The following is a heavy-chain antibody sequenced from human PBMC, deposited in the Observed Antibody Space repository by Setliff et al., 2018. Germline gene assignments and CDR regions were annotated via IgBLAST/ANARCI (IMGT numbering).Heavy chain of an antibody. CDR2: IIPIFGTA. J-gene: IGHJ6*03. CDR1: GDTFSSYA. Sequence: SVKVSCKASGDTFSSYAINWVRQAPGQGLEWMGGIIPIFGTANYAQKFQGRLTITTVGSTSTAYMELSSLRSEDTAVYYRARADYVRYFYMDAWGKGTTVTVSS. V-gene: IGHV1-69*05. D-gene: IGHD4-17*01. CDR3: ARADYVRYFYMDA.